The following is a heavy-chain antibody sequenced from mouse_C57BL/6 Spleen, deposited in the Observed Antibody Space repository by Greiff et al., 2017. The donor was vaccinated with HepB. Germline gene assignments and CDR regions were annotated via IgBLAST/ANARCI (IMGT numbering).Heavy chain of an antibody. CDR3: ARFYSSLAY. V-gene: IGHV1-50*01. J-gene: IGHJ3*01. D-gene: IGHD2-12*01. CDR1: GYTFTSYW. CDR2: IDPSDSYT. Sequence: QVQLQQPGAELVKPGASVKLSCKASGYTFTSYWMQWVKQRPGQGLEWIGEIDPSDSYTNYNQKFKGKATLTVDTSSSTAYMQLSSLTSEDSAVYYCARFYSSLAYWGQGTLVTVSA.